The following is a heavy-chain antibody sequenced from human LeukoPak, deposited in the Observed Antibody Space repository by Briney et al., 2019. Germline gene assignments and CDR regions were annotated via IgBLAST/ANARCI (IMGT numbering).Heavy chain of an antibody. Sequence: SETPSLTCTVSGGSISSYYWSWIRQPPGKGLEWIGYIYYSGSTYYNPSLKSRVTISVDTSKNQFSLKLSSVTAADTAVYYCARDHRGLVDYWGQGTLVTVSS. D-gene: IGHD1-26*01. CDR2: IYYSGST. V-gene: IGHV4-59*12. CDR1: GGSISSYY. J-gene: IGHJ4*02. CDR3: ARDHRGLVDY.